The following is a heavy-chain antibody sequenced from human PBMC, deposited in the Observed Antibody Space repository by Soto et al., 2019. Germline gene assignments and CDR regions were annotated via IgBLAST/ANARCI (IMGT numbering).Heavy chain of an antibody. V-gene: IGHV4-61*08. J-gene: IGHJ6*02. CDR3: ARDRPRTIYNSDWYYYGMDV. Sequence: SETLSLTCSVSGASVSSGDYFWAWIRQPPGKGLEWIGYISYNGNTNYNPSVKGRVTISLDRSKNQFSLQLTSVTAADTAIYYCARDRPRTIYNSDWYYYGMDVWGQGTTVTVYS. D-gene: IGHD2-21*02. CDR2: ISYNGNT. CDR1: GASVSSGDYF.